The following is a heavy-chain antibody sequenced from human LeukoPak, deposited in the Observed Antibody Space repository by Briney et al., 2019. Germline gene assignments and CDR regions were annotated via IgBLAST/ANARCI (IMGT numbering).Heavy chain of an antibody. CDR3: ATESGTYSGTCFDY. CDR1: GFTLTTYT. V-gene: IGHV3-21*01. CDR2: ISASGSFK. Sequence: GGSLRLCCAASGFTLTTYTINWVRQAPGKGLEWVSSISASGSFKYFAASVRGRFTVSRDNAKNSLYLQMNSLRAEDTAVYYCATESGTYSGTCFDYWGQGTLVTVSS. D-gene: IGHD1-26*01. J-gene: IGHJ4*02.